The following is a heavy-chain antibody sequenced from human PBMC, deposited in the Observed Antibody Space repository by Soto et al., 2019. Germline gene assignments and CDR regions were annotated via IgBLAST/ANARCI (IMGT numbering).Heavy chain of an antibody. J-gene: IGHJ4*02. D-gene: IGHD5-12*01. CDR2: IDPNSGGT. Sequence: GASVKVSCKASGYTFTGYYMHWVRQAPGQGLEWMGWIDPNSGGTNYAQKFQGRVTMTRDTSITSVYMELTRLRSDDTAVYYCARANSGDDDEFDYWGQGTPVTVSS. CDR1: GYTFTGYY. V-gene: IGHV1-2*02. CDR3: ARANSGDDDEFDY.